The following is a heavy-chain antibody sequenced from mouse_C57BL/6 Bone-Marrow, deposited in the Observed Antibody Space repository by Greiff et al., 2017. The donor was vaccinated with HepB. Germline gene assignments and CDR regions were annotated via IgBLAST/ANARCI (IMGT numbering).Heavy chain of an antibody. CDR3: ARGKGSSGFFYAMDY. Sequence: EVQLQQSGPELVKPGASVKISCKASGYTFTDYYMNWVKQSHGKSLEWIGDINPNNGGTSYNQKFKGKATLTVDKSSSTAYMELRSLTSEDSAVYYCARGKGSSGFFYAMDYWGQGTSVTVSS. V-gene: IGHV1-26*01. D-gene: IGHD3-2*02. CDR2: INPNNGGT. J-gene: IGHJ4*01. CDR1: GYTFTDYY.